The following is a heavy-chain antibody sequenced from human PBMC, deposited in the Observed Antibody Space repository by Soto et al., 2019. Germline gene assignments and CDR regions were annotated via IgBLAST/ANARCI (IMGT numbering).Heavy chain of an antibody. CDR3: AGEHLGYTYGWSFDS. Sequence: SETLSLTCTVSGGSVSSGSYYWSWIRQPPGKGLEWIGYIYYSGSTNYNPSLKSRVTISVDTSKNQFSLKLSSVTAADTAVYYCAGEHLGYTYGWSFDSWGQGTLVTVSS. V-gene: IGHV4-61*01. CDR2: IYYSGST. D-gene: IGHD5-18*01. CDR1: GGSVSSGSYY. J-gene: IGHJ4*02.